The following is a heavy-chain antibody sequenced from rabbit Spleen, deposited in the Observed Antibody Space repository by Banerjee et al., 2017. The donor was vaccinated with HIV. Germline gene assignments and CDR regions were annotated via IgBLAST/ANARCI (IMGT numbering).Heavy chain of an antibody. CDR1: GFGFRKYG. Sequence: QGQLGGAGGGLIQPGGSLKLSCKASGFGFRKYGMSWGRQAPGKGLEWIGYIDLVVGTTYYASWVNGRFTISSHNAQNTLYLQLNSLTAADTATYFCVRGASSSGYYSLWGPGTLVTVS. D-gene: IGHD1-1*01. CDR2: IDLVVGTT. CDR3: VRGASSSGYYSL. J-gene: IGHJ6*01. V-gene: IGHV1S47*01.